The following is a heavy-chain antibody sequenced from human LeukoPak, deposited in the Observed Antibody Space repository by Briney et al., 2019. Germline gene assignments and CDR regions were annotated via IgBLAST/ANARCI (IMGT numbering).Heavy chain of an antibody. CDR2: INAGNGNT. V-gene: IGHV1-3*01. D-gene: IGHD6-19*01. Sequence: ASVKVSCKASGYTFTSYAMHWVRQAPGQRLEWMGWINAGNGNTKYSQKFQGRVTITRDTSASTAYMELSSLGSEDTAVYYYARDPDAVAAVGWFDPWGQGTLVTVSS. CDR1: GYTFTSYA. CDR3: ARDPDAVAAVGWFDP. J-gene: IGHJ5*02.